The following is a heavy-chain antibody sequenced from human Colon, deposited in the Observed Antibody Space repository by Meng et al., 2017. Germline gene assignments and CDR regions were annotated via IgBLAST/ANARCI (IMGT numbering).Heavy chain of an antibody. Sequence: QGSGPGLVKPSEPLSLTCSVSGASIRGGGYYWSWIRQVPGKGLDLIGYIYYSENTYYKPSLQSRAIISVDTSKNEFSLRLSSVSAADTAVYYCARRYGSGTYPFDFWGQGILVTVSS. CDR2: IYYSENT. CDR1: GASIRGGGYY. J-gene: IGHJ4*02. V-gene: IGHV4-31*03. CDR3: ARRYGSGTYPFDF. D-gene: IGHD3-10*01.